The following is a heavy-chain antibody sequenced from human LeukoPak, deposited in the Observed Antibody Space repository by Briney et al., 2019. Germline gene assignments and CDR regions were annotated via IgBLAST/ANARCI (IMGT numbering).Heavy chain of an antibody. J-gene: IGHJ3*01. CDR1: GFTFTGSE. D-gene: IGHD2-8*02. V-gene: IGHV3-48*03. CDR2: ISSSGSTI. CDR3: ARDKALMLYTSDAFDV. Sequence: GGSLRLSCEASGFTFTGSEMNWVRQAPGKGLEWISYISSSGSTIQCADSVKGRFTISRDNHKNSLYLQMNSLRAEDTAVYYCARDKALMLYTSDAFDVWGQGTVVTVSS.